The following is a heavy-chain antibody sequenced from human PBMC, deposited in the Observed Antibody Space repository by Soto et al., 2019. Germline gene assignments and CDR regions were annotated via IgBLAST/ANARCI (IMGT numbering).Heavy chain of an antibody. V-gene: IGHV4-59*01. Sequence: SETLSLTCTVSGGSISSYYLSWIRQPPGKGLEWIGYIYYSGSTNYNPSLKSRVTISVDTSKNQFSLKLSSVTAADTAVYYCARVARSSSSDWFDPWGQGTLVTVYS. D-gene: IGHD6-6*01. CDR3: ARVARSSSSDWFDP. CDR2: IYYSGST. CDR1: GGSISSYY. J-gene: IGHJ5*02.